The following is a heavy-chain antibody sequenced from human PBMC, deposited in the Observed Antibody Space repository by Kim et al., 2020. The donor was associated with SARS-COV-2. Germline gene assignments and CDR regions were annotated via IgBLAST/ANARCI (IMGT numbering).Heavy chain of an antibody. CDR3: AREARGDETFYGRAFDV. CDR2: ISGSSATI. CDR1: GFTFSNYN. D-gene: IGHD2-21*01. J-gene: IGHJ3*01. Sequence: GGSLRLSCAASGFTFSNYNMNWVRQAPGKGLEWISYISGSSATIFYADSVRGRFTISRDNGKNSLFLQMNSLTAEDTAVYYCAREARGDETFYGRAFDVWGQGTMVTVSS. V-gene: IGHV3-48*04.